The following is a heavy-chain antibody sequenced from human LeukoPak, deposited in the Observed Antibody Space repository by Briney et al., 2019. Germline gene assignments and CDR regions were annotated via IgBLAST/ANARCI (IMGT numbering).Heavy chain of an antibody. J-gene: IGHJ4*02. Sequence: GGSLRLSCAASGFTFSGYWMHWVRQAPGKGLVWVSRINTDGSSTSYADSVKGRFTISRDNAKNTLYLQMNSLRAEDTAVYYCARNHLSGYDGGEFDYWGQGTLVTVSS. CDR2: INTDGSST. CDR1: GFTFSGYW. CDR3: ARNHLSGYDGGEFDY. D-gene: IGHD5-12*01. V-gene: IGHV3-74*01.